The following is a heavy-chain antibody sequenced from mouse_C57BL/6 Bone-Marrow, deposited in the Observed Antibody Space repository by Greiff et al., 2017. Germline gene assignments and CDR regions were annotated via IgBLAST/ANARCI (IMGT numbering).Heavy chain of an antibody. J-gene: IGHJ2*01. CDR2: IHPNSGST. CDR1: GYTFTSYW. Sequence: QVQLQQPGAELVKPGASVKLSCKASGYTFTSYWMHWVKQRPGQGLEWIGMIHPNSGSTNYNEKFKRKATLTVDKSSSTAYMQLSSLTSEDSAVYYCARQTYWDPRGYCFDYWGQGTTLTVSS. V-gene: IGHV1-64*01. D-gene: IGHD4-1*01. CDR3: ARQTYWDPRGYCFDY.